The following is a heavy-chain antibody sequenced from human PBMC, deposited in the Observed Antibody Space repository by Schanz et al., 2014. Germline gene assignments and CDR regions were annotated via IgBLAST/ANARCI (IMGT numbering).Heavy chain of an antibody. CDR1: GFTFSDYY. V-gene: IGHV3-11*04. J-gene: IGHJ4*02. D-gene: IGHD6-13*01. CDR2: ISRDGTTS. CDR3: ATETYSSSWCFDY. Sequence: QVQLVESGGGLVKPGGSLRLSCTASGFTFSDYYMNWIRQAPGKGLEWLSYISRDGTTSYYADSAKGRFTISRDNAKNSVFTQMNELKDEDTAVYYCATETYSSSWCFDYWGQGTLVTVSS.